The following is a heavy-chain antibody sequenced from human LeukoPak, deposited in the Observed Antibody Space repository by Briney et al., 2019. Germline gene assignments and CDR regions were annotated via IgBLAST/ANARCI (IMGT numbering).Heavy chain of an antibody. CDR3: ATEIRWLVQYYFDY. Sequence: ASVKVSCKASDYTLIDYDISWVRQAPGQGLEWMGWISGYNGNTNYAQKLQGRVTMTTDTSSTTAYMELRSLRSDDTAMYYCATEIRWLVQYYFDYWGQGTLVTVSS. CDR2: ISGYNGNT. J-gene: IGHJ4*02. D-gene: IGHD6-19*01. V-gene: IGHV1-18*01. CDR1: DYTLIDYD.